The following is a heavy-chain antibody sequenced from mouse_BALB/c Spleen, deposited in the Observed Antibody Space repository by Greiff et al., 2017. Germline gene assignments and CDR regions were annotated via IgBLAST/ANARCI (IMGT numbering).Heavy chain of an antibody. CDR3: GTGVSSSDY. V-gene: IGHV14-1*02. Sequence: VQLQQSGAELVRPGALVKLSCKASGFNIKDYYMHWVKQRPEQGLEWIGWIDPENGNTIYDPKFQGKASITADTSSNTAYLQLSSLTSEDTAVYYSGTGVSSSDYWGQGTTLTVSS. CDR1: GFNIKDYY. J-gene: IGHJ2*01. D-gene: IGHD3-3*01. CDR2: IDPENGNT.